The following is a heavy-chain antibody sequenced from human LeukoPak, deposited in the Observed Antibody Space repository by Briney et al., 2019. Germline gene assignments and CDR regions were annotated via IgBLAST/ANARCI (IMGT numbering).Heavy chain of an antibody. D-gene: IGHD3-3*01. J-gene: IGHJ4*02. V-gene: IGHV4-34*01. CDR3: AREGEFWSGYMLIDY. CDR1: GGSFSGYY. Sequence: SETLSLTCAVYGGSFSGYYWSWIRQPPGKGLEWIGEINHSGSTNYNPSLKSRVTISVDTSKNQFSLKPSSVTAADTAVYYCAREGEFWSGYMLIDYWGQGTLVTVSS. CDR2: INHSGST.